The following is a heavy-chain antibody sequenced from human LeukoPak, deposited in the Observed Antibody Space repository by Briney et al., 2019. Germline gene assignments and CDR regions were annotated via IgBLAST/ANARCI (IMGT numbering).Heavy chain of an antibody. CDR1: GYTFTSYD. CDR2: MNPNSGNT. V-gene: IGHV1-8*01. Sequence: ASVKVSCKASGYTFTSYDINWVRQATGQGLEWRGWMNPNSGNTGHAQKYQGRVTMTRNTSISTAYIELSSLRSEDTAVYYCARADSRRNAVYAFDIWGQGTMVTVSS. CDR3: ARADSRRNAVYAFDI. J-gene: IGHJ3*02. D-gene: IGHD2-15*01.